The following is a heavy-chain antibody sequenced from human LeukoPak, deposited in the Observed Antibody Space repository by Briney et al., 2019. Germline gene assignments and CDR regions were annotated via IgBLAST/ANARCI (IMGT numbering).Heavy chain of an antibody. CDR1: GGSVSSGSYY. J-gene: IGHJ4*02. Sequence: SETLSFTCTVSGGSVSSGSYYWSWIRQPPGKGLEWIGYIYYSGSTNYNPSLKSRVTISVDTSKNQFSLKLSSVTAADTAVYYCARSHLWELLYALDYWGQGTLVTVSS. CDR2: IYYSGST. V-gene: IGHV4-61*01. CDR3: ARSHLWELLYALDY. D-gene: IGHD1-26*01.